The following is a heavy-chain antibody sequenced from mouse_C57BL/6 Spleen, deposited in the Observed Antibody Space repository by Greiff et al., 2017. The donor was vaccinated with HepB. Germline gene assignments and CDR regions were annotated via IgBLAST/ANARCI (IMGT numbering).Heavy chain of an antibody. Sequence: EVQLVESGGGLVQPKGSLKLSCAASGFTFNTYAMHWVRQAPGKGLEWVARIRSKSSNYATYYADSVKDRFTISGDDSQSMLYLQMNNLKTEDTAMYYCVREGLYYGSSSFDYWGQGTTLTVSS. V-gene: IGHV10-3*01. J-gene: IGHJ2*01. CDR1: GFTFNTYA. CDR2: IRSKSSNYAT. D-gene: IGHD1-1*01. CDR3: VREGLYYGSSSFDY.